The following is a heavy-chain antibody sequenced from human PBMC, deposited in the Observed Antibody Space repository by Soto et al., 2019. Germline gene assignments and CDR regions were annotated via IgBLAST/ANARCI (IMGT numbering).Heavy chain of an antibody. CDR3: ARGDCTGAYCYSWPFNYGVDV. J-gene: IGHJ6*02. V-gene: IGHV3-33*08. D-gene: IGHD2-15*01. Sequence: QVQLVESGGGVVQPGGSLRLSCTTSGFTFNPYGMYWVRQAPGKGLEWVAIIWYDGSNKYYGDSVKGRFTISRDNSKNTLYLQMNILRAEDTALYYCARGDCTGAYCYSWPFNYGVDVWGQGTTVTVSS. CDR2: IWYDGSNK. CDR1: GFTFNPYG.